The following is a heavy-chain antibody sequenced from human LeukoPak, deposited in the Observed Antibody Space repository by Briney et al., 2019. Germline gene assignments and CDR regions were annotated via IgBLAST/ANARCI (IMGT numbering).Heavy chain of an antibody. CDR3: ARARPYGDYRYDY. D-gene: IGHD4-17*01. V-gene: IGHV1-2*06. CDR2: INPNSGGT. CDR1: GYTFTGYY. J-gene: IGHJ4*02. Sequence: WASVKVSCKASGYTFTGYYMHWVRQAPGQGLEWMGRINPNSGGTNYAQKFQGRVTMTRDTSISTAYMELSRLRSDDTAVYYCARARPYGDYRYDYWGQGTLVTVSS.